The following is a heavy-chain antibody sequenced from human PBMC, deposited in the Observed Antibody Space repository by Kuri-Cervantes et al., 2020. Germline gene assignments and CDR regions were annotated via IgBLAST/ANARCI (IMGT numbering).Heavy chain of an antibody. D-gene: IGHD3-10*01. Sequence: LSLTCAASGFTFDDYAMHWVRQAPGKGLEWVSGISWNSGSIGYADSVKGRFTISRDNAKNSLYLQMNSLRAEDTALYYCAKDKGSGSHNYYYGMDVWGQGTTVTVSS. CDR1: GFTFDDYA. CDR2: ISWNSGSI. V-gene: IGHV3-9*01. CDR3: AKDKGSGSHNYYYGMDV. J-gene: IGHJ6*02.